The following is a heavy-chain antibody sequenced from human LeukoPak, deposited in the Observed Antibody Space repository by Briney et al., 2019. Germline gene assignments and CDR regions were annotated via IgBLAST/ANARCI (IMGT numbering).Heavy chain of an antibody. Sequence: PSETLSLTCGVSGTSFTSYYWSWIRQTPGKGLEWIGEVNHSGYTNMNPSLKSRDTISVDTSKNQFSLMMTSVTVADTAVYFCARMTTGHDYWGQGILVTVSS. CDR1: GTSFTSYY. D-gene: IGHD4-17*01. V-gene: IGHV4-34*04. CDR2: VNHSGYT. CDR3: ARMTTGHDY. J-gene: IGHJ4*02.